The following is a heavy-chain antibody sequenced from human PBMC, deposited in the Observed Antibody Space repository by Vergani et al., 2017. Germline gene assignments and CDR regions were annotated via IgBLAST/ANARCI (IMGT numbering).Heavy chain of an antibody. CDR2: ISGSGGST. J-gene: IGHJ4*02. D-gene: IGHD1-26*01. Sequence: EVQLLESGGGLVQPGGSLRLSCAASGFTFSSYAMSWVRPAPGKGLEWVSAISGSGGSTYYADSVKGRFTISRDNSKNTLYLQMNSLRAEDTAVYYCAKDLRWELLKTGIDYWGQGTLVTVSS. CDR3: AKDLRWELLKTGIDY. CDR1: GFTFSSYA. V-gene: IGHV3-23*01.